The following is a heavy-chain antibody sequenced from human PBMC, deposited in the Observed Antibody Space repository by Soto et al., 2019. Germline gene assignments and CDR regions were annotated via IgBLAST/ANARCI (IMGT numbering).Heavy chain of an antibody. CDR3: ARGPVSGSYDIPYYYGRDV. CDR2: INHSGST. D-gene: IGHD1-26*01. J-gene: IGHJ6*02. Sequence: PSETLSLTCAVYGGSFGVYYWSWIRQPPGKGLEWIGEINHSGSTNYNPSLKSRVTISVDTSKNRFSLKLSSVTAADTAVYYCARGPVSGSYDIPYYYGRDVWAQGP. CDR1: GGSFGVYY. V-gene: IGHV4-34*01.